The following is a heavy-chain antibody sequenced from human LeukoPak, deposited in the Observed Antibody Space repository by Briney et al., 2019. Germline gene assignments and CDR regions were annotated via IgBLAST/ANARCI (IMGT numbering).Heavy chain of an antibody. CDR3: ARDQAEEWLLSRYFDY. CDR2: ISRSGAYT. D-gene: IGHD3-3*01. J-gene: IGHJ4*02. Sequence: GGSLRLSCAASGFTFSFFTMNWVRQTPEKGLEWVASISRSGAYTFYPDSVRGRFTISRDNVKDSLYLQMNSLRAEDTAVYYCARDQAEEWLLSRYFDYWGQGTLVTVSS. V-gene: IGHV3-21*01. CDR1: GFTFSFFT.